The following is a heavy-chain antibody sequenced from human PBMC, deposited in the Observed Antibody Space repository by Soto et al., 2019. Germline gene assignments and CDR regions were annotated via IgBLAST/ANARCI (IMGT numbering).Heavy chain of an antibody. Sequence: QVQLVQSGAEVKKPGASVKVSCKASGYTFTSYGISWVRQAPGQGLEWMGWISAYNGNTNYAQKLQGSVTMTTDTSTSTAYMELRSLRSDDTAVYYCARAAYYYGSGSYYNENWFDPWGQGTLVTVSS. J-gene: IGHJ5*02. CDR1: GYTFTSYG. CDR3: ARAAYYYGSGSYYNENWFDP. CDR2: ISAYNGNT. V-gene: IGHV1-18*01. D-gene: IGHD3-10*01.